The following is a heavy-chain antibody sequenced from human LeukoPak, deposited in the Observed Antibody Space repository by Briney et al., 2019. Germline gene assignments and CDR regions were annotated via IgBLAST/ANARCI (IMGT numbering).Heavy chain of an antibody. D-gene: IGHD6-19*01. CDR2: IYYSGST. CDR1: GVSISSYY. CDR3: ARSSPYSSGLGDY. Sequence: SETLSLTCTVSGVSISSYYWSWIRQPPGKGLEWIGYIYYSGSTNYNPSLKSRVTISVDTSKNQFSLKLGSVTAADTAVYYCARSSPYSSGLGDYWGQGTLVTVSS. V-gene: IGHV4-59*01. J-gene: IGHJ4*02.